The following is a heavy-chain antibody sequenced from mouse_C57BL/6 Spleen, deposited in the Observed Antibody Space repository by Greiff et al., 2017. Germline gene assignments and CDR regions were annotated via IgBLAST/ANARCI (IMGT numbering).Heavy chain of an antibody. D-gene: IGHD2-12*01. CDR3: ARGGYSPGDY. J-gene: IGHJ2*01. Sequence: QVQLQQSGAELVKPGASVTLSCKASGYTFTSYWMHWVKQRPGQGLEWIGMIHPNSGSTNYNEKFKSKATLTVDKSSSTAYMQLSSLTSEDSAVYYCARGGYSPGDYWGQGTTLTVSS. V-gene: IGHV1-64*01. CDR1: GYTFTSYW. CDR2: IHPNSGST.